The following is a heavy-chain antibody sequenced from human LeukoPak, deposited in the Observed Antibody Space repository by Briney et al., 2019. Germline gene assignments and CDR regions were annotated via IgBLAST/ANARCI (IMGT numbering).Heavy chain of an antibody. CDR1: EFTFDDYA. J-gene: IGHJ4*02. D-gene: IGHD5-12*01. CDR2: ISWKSGRR. Sequence: PGGSLRLSCAASEFTFDDYAMHWVRQAPGKGLEWVAGISWKSGRRGYADYVKGRFTISRDNTKNSLYLQMNSLTAEDTALYYCAKGLSSTGYEGFDYWGQGTLVIVSS. CDR3: AKGLSSTGYEGFDY. V-gene: IGHV3-9*01.